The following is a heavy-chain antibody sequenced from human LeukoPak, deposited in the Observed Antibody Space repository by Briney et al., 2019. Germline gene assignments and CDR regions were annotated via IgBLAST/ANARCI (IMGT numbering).Heavy chain of an antibody. J-gene: IGHJ5*02. CDR1: GSSFSGYY. CDR2: INHSGST. D-gene: IGHD6-6*01. V-gene: IGHV4-34*01. Sequence: SATLSLTCAVYGSSFSGYYSSCIRHPPRKGLEWSGEINHSGSTNYTPSLKSRVTISVDTSKNQFYLKLRSVTAAATAVYYCALRPSHTYSSCGPWGQGTLVTVSS. CDR3: ALRPSHTYSSCGP.